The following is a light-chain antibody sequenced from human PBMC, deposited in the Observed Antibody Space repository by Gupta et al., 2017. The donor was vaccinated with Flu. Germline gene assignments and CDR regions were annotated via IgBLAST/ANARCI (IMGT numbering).Light chain of an antibody. CDR3: SSYAGSNNLV. V-gene: IGLV2-8*01. J-gene: IGLJ2*01. CDR1: SSDVGGYNY. CDR2: EVS. Sequence: QSALTQPPSASGSPGQSVTNSCTGTSSDVGGYNYVSWYQQHPGKAPKLMIYEVSKRPSGVPDRFSGSKSGNTASLTVSGLQAEDEADYYCSSYAGSNNLVFGGGTKLNVI.